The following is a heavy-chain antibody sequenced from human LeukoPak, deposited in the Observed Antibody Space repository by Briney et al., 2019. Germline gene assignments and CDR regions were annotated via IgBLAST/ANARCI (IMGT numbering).Heavy chain of an antibody. V-gene: IGHV4-39*01. CDR2: ISYSGGA. D-gene: IGHD3-22*01. J-gene: IGHJ4*02. CDR3: ASAPYYYDGSGYYLFNY. CDR1: GGSITSKSYS. Sequence: SETLSLTCTVSGGSITSKSYSWGWIRQPPGKGLEWIGSISYSGGAYYNPSLKSRVTISLDTSKTQFSLKLTSVTAADTAVYSCASAPYYYDGSGYYLFNYWGQGTLVTVSS.